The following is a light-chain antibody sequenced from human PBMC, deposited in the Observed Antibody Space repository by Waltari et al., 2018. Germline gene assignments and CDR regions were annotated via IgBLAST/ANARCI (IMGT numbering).Light chain of an antibody. CDR2: QAF. CDR3: QSWVGKVV. Sequence: YDLTQPPSVSVSPGQTATITCYGDNLGEKFVSWYQQRPGQSPFLVNYQAFKRPSGIPGRFSGSNSGNTATLTISGAQAMDEADFYCQSWVGKVVFGGGTKLTV. CDR1: NLGEKF. J-gene: IGLJ2*01. V-gene: IGLV3-1*01.